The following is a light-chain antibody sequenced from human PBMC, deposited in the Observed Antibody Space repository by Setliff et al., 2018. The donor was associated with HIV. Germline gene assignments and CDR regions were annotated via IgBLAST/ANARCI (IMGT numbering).Light chain of an antibody. CDR3: SSYTTTGTPID. CDR1: RSDIGAYNF. V-gene: IGLV2-14*01. Sequence: QSALAQPASVSGSPGQSITISCTGTRSDIGAYNFVSWYQQHPGKAPKLMIYEVSNRPSGVSNRFSGSKSGNTASLTISGLQAEDEADYYCSSYTTTGTPIDFGTGTKVTVL. J-gene: IGLJ1*01. CDR2: EVS.